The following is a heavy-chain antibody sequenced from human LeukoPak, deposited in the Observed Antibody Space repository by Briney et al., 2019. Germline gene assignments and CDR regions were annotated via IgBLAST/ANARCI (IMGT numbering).Heavy chain of an antibody. D-gene: IGHD1-7*01. V-gene: IGHV4-39*01. CDR2: IYYSGST. CDR3: ARLSLELGLGY. J-gene: IGHJ4*02. CDR1: GGSISSSSYY. Sequence: PSETLPLTCTVSGGSISSSSYYWGWIRQPPGKGLEWIGSIYYSGSTYYNPSLKSRVTISVDTSKNQFSLKLSSVTAADTAVYYCARLSLELGLGYWGQGTLVTVSS.